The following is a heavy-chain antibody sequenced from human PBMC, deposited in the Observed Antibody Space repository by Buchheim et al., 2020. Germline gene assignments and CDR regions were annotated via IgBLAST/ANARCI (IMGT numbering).Heavy chain of an antibody. CDR2: IWYDGSNK. J-gene: IGHJ6*02. CDR1: GFTFSSYG. CDR3: ARDGSSWSTTDYYYGMDV. Sequence: QVQLVESGGGVVQPGRSLRLSCAASGFTFSSYGMHWVRQAPGKGLEWVAVIWYDGSNKYYADSVKGRFTIPRDNSKNTLYRQMNSLRAEDTAVYYCARDGSSWSTTDYYYGMDVWGQGTT. D-gene: IGHD6-13*01. V-gene: IGHV3-33*01.